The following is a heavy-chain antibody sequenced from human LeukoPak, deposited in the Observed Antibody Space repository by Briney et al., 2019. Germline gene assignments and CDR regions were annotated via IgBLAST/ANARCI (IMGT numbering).Heavy chain of an antibody. D-gene: IGHD1-26*01. V-gene: IGHV4-34*01. CDR1: GGSFSGYY. J-gene: IGHJ4*02. CDR2: INHSGST. Sequence: SETLSLTCAVYGGSFSGYYWSWIRQPPGMGLEWIGEINHSGSTNYNPSLKSRVTISVDTSKNQFSLKLSSVTAADTAVYYCARGRGGYYPFDYWGQGTLVTVSS. CDR3: ARGRGGYYPFDY.